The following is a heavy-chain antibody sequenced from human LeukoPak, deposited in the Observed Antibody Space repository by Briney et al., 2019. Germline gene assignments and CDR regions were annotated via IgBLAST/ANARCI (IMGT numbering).Heavy chain of an antibody. CDR1: GYTFTGYY. J-gene: IGHJ5*02. Sequence: ASVKVSCKASGYTFTGYYMHWVRQAPGQGLEWMGWINLNSGDRNYAQKFQGRVTMTRDTSSSTAYMELSRLRSDDTAVYYCARDLVAGTGNWFDPWGQGTLVTVSS. V-gene: IGHV1-2*02. D-gene: IGHD6-19*01. CDR2: INLNSGDR. CDR3: ARDLVAGTGNWFDP.